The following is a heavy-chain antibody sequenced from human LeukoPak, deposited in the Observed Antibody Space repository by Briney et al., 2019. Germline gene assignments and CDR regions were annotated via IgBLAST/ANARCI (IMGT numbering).Heavy chain of an antibody. CDR2: IYSSGST. CDR3: ARDRDYEGYGMDV. Sequence: PGGSLRLSCAASGFTFSDYYMSWIRQPPGKGLEWIAYIYSSGSTKYSPSLKSRVTISVDTSKKQFSLKLSSVTAADTAMYYCARDRDYEGYGMDVWGQGTTVTVSS. CDR1: GFTFSDYY. D-gene: IGHD4-17*01. V-gene: IGHV4-59*01. J-gene: IGHJ6*02.